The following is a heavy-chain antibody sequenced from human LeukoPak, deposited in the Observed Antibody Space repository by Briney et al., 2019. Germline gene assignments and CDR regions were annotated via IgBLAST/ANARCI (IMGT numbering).Heavy chain of an antibody. CDR2: IDPSDSYT. D-gene: IGHD6-13*01. J-gene: IGHJ4*02. CDR3: ASRIAADQN. V-gene: IGHV5-10-1*01. CDR1: EYSFTNNW. Sequence: PGESLKISCKGSEYSFTNNWISWVRQMPGKGLGWMGKIDPSDSYTNYSPSFQGHVTISADKSISTAYLQWSSLKASDTAMYYCASRIAADQNWGQGTLVAVSS.